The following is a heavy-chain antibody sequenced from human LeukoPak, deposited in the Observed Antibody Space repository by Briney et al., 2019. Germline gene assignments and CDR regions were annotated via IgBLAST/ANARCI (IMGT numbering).Heavy chain of an antibody. J-gene: IGHJ3*02. D-gene: IGHD3-22*01. Sequence: SETLSFTCTVSGYSISSGYYWGWIRQPPGKGLEWIGEINHSGSTNYNPSLKSRVTISVDTSKNQFSLKLSAVTAADTAVYYCARGSYYYDSKEIWGQGTMVTISS. CDR1: GYSISSGYY. CDR3: ARGSYYYDSKEI. CDR2: INHSGST. V-gene: IGHV4-38-2*02.